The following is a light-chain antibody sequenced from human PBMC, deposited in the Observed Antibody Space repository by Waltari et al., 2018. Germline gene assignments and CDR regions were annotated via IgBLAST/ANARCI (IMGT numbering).Light chain of an antibody. Sequence: QSALTQPASVSGSPGQSITISCTGTSSDVGGYNHVPWYQQHPGKAPKLMIYEVSNRPSGVSNRFSGSKSGNTASLTISGLQAEDEADYYCSSYTSSSTPVFGGGTKLTVL. CDR3: SSYTSSSTPV. J-gene: IGLJ2*01. CDR1: SSDVGGYNH. V-gene: IGLV2-14*01. CDR2: EVS.